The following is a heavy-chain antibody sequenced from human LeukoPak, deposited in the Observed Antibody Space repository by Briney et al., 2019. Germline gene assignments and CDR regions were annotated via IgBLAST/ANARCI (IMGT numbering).Heavy chain of an antibody. V-gene: IGHV3-49*04. CDR2: IRGKAYGGTT. CDR1: GFTFGDYA. CDR3: TRDFLVLYYFDY. Sequence: GGSLRLSCTASGFTFGDYAMSWVRQAPGKGLEWVGFIRGKAYGGTTEYAASVKGRFTISRDDSKSIAYLQMNSLKTEDTAVYYCTRDFLVLYYFDYWGQGTLVTVSS. J-gene: IGHJ4*02. D-gene: IGHD2/OR15-2a*01.